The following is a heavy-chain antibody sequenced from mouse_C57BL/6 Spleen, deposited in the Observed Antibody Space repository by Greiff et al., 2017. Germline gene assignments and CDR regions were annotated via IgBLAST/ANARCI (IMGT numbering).Heavy chain of an antibody. D-gene: IGHD2-5*01. CDR1: GYSITSGYY. CDR2: ISYDGSN. V-gene: IGHV3-6*01. J-gene: IGHJ4*01. CDR3: ARASYYSNNYAMDY. Sequence: EVQVVESGPGLVKPSQSLSLTCSVTGYSITSGYYWNWIRQFPGNKLEWMGYISYDGSNNYNPSLKNRISITRDTSKNQFFLKLNSVTTEDTATYYCARASYYSNNYAMDYWGQGTSVTVSS.